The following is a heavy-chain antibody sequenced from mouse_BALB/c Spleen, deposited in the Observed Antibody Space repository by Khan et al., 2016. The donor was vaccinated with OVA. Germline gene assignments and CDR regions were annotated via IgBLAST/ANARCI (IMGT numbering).Heavy chain of an antibody. V-gene: IGHV1S81*02. Sequence: QIQLVQSGAELVKPGASVRLSCKASGYTFTSYYLYWVKQRPGQGLEWIGDINPNNGVTNFNEKFKNKATLTVDKSSSTAYMQLSSLTSEDSAVYYCTRSGYGAFAYWGQGTLVTVPA. CDR3: TRSGYGAFAY. CDR2: INPNNGVT. D-gene: IGHD1-1*02. J-gene: IGHJ3*01. CDR1: GYTFTSYY.